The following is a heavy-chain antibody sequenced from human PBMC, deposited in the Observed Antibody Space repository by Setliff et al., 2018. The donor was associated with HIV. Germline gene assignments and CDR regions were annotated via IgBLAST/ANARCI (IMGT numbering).Heavy chain of an antibody. V-gene: IGHV3-21*01. CDR3: ARGFIDKSFDAFDV. D-gene: IGHD3-9*01. CDR2: ISNSGDYI. Sequence: GGSLRLSCATSGFTFNYYSLNWVRQAPGKGLEWVSFISNSGDYIHYADSVRGRFTISRDNTKRSVYLEMNRMTAEDTAVYYCARGFIDKSFDAFDVWGPGTMVTVSS. J-gene: IGHJ3*01. CDR1: GFTFNYYS.